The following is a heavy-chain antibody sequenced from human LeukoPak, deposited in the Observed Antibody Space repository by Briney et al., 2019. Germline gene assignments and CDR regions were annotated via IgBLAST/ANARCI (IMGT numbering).Heavy chain of an antibody. CDR2: IYYSGST. D-gene: IGHD3-3*01. V-gene: IGHV4-30-4*01. Sequence: SQTLSLTCTVSGGSISSGDYYWSWIRQPPGKGLEWIGYIYYSGSTYYNPSLKSRVTISVDTSKNQFSLKLSSVTAADTAVYYCARPRGDFWSGYQLSSYYMDVWGKGTTVTVSS. J-gene: IGHJ6*03. CDR1: GGSISSGDYY. CDR3: ARPRGDFWSGYQLSSYYMDV.